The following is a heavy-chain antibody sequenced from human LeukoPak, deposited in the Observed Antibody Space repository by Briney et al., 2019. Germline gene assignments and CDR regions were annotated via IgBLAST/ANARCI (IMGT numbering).Heavy chain of an antibody. J-gene: IGHJ4*02. D-gene: IGHD3-10*01. CDR1: GFTFSSYG. CDR3: AKEYYYGSGSYYFDF. Sequence: GGSLRLSCAASGFTFSSYGMHWVRQAPGKGLEWVAVISYDGSNKYYADSVKGRFTISRDNSKNTLYLQMNSLRAEDTAVYYCAKEYYYGSGSYYFDFWGQGTLVTVSS. CDR2: ISYDGSNK. V-gene: IGHV3-30*18.